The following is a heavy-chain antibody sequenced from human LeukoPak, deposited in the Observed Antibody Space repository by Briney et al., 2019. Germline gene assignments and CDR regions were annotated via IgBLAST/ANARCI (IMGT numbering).Heavy chain of an antibody. Sequence: PGGSLRLSCVVSGFTFSTFTMNWVRQAPGKGLEWVSCISSSSSYIYYADSVKGRFTISRDNSKNTLYLQMNSLRAEDTAVYYCARFNDPGYGSEGDYYYYYMDVWGKGTTVTISS. D-gene: IGHD3-10*01. V-gene: IGHV3-21*01. CDR2: ISSSSSYI. CDR3: ARFNDPGYGSEGDYYYYYMDV. CDR1: GFTFSTFT. J-gene: IGHJ6*03.